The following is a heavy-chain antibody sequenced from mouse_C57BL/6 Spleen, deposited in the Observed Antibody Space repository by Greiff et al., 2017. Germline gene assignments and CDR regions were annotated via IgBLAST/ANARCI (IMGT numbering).Heavy chain of an antibody. D-gene: IGHD2-4*01. CDR2: IDPNSGGT. J-gene: IGHJ1*03. CDR3: ARSRFPYDYDVYFDV. V-gene: IGHV1-72*01. Sequence: QVQLQQPGAELVKPGASVKLSCKASGYTFTSYWMHWVKQRPGRGLEWIGRIDPNSGGTKYNEKFKSKATLTVDKPSSTAYMQLSSLTSEDSAVYYGARSRFPYDYDVYFDVWGTGTTVTVSS. CDR1: GYTFTSYW.